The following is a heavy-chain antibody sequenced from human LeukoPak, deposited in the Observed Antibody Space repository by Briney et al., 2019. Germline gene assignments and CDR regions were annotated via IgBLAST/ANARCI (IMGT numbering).Heavy chain of an antibody. D-gene: IGHD4-17*01. CDR3: AKDSGSDYGAFDI. V-gene: IGHV3-74*03. J-gene: IGHJ3*02. CDR1: GFTLSRYW. CDR2: INEDASTI. Sequence: AGGSLRLSCVASGFTLSRYWMHWVRQVPGKGLEWVSRINEDASTITYADSVKGRFTISRDNAKNTLYLQMNSLRAEDTAVYYCAKDSGSDYGAFDIWGQGTMATVSS.